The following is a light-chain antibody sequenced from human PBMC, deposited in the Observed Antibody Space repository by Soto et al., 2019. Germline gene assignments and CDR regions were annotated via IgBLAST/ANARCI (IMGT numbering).Light chain of an antibody. Sequence: QSALTQPASVSGSPGQSITISCTGTSSDIGSRNLVSWYQHHPGKAPKLIIYEVNKWPSGVSTRFSGSKSGNSASLTISGLQDEEEDYYYCCSAADSFTGVFGGGTKVTVL. CDR2: EVN. V-gene: IGLV2-23*02. CDR3: CSAADSFTGV. J-gene: IGLJ2*01. CDR1: SSDIGSRNL.